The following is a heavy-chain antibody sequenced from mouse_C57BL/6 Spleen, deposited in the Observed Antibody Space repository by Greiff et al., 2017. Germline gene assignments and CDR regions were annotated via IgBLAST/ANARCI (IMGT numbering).Heavy chain of an antibody. CDR3: ARSLDYGFYAMDY. CDR2: IYPGSGST. Sequence: QVQLQQPGAELVKPGASVKMSCKASGYTFTSYWITWVKQRPGQGLEWIGDIYPGSGSTNYHEKFKSKATLTVDTSSSTAYMQLSSLTSEDSAVYYCARSLDYGFYAMDYWGQGTSVTVSS. CDR1: GYTFTSYW. V-gene: IGHV1-55*01. D-gene: IGHD2-4*01. J-gene: IGHJ4*01.